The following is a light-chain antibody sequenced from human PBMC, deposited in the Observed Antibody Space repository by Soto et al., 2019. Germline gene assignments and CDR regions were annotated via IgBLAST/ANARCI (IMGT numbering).Light chain of an antibody. Sequence: EIVLTQSPATLSLSPGEGATLSCRASQSVSSYLAWYQQKPGQAPRLLIYDTSNRATGIPARFSGSGSGTNFTLIISSLEPEDFAVYYCQQRSNWPVTFGLGTKVEV. CDR1: QSVSSY. CDR3: QQRSNWPVT. J-gene: IGKJ1*01. CDR2: DTS. V-gene: IGKV3-11*01.